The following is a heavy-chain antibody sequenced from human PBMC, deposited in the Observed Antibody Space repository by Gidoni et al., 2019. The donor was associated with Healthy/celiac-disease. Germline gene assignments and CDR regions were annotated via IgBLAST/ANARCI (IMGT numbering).Heavy chain of an antibody. Sequence: EVQLVESGGGVVQPGRSLRLSCAASGFTFDAYAMHWFRQAPGKGLEWVSGISWNSGSIGYADSVKGRFTISRDNAKNSLYLQMNSLRAEDTALYYCAKGLVTTVTCGYFDYWGQGTLVTVSS. CDR3: AKGLVTTVTCGYFDY. V-gene: IGHV3-9*01. D-gene: IGHD4-17*01. CDR2: ISWNSGSI. J-gene: IGHJ4*02. CDR1: GFTFDAYA.